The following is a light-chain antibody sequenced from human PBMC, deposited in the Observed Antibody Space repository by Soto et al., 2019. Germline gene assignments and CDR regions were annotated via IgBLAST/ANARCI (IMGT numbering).Light chain of an antibody. V-gene: IGLV2-14*03. Sequence: QSALTQPPSVSGSPGQSITISCTGVSSDIGGYNHVSWYQQHPGNVPRLIIYDVDNRPLGISNRFSGSQSGNTASLSISGLQAKDEADYYCCAYTARTTLSWVFGGGTKLTVL. CDR2: DVD. J-gene: IGLJ3*02. CDR3: CAYTARTTLSWV. CDR1: SSDIGGYNH.